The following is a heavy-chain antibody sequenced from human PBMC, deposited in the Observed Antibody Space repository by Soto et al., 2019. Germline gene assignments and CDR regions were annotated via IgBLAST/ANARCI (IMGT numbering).Heavy chain of an antibody. CDR1: GFTFSSYG. CDR3: AKDLPDTAMADY. V-gene: IGHV3-30*18. Sequence: QVQLVESGGGVVQPGRSLRLSCAASGFTFSSYGMHWVRQAPGKGLEWVAVISYDGSNKYYADSVKGRFTISRDNSKNTLYLQMNSLRAEDTAVYYCAKDLPDTAMADYWGQGTLVTVSS. J-gene: IGHJ4*02. CDR2: ISYDGSNK. D-gene: IGHD5-18*01.